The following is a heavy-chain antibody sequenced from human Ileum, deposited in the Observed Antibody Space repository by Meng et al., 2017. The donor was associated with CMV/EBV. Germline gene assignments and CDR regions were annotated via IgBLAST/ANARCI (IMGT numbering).Heavy chain of an antibody. CDR2: IYYNGST. J-gene: IGHJ4*02. V-gene: IGHV4-61*01. D-gene: IGHD1-7*01. Sequence: SETLSPTCTVSGGSVSSGSYYRSWIRQPPGKGLEWIGYIYYNGSTNYNPSLKSRVTISVDTSKNQFSLKLSSVTAADTAVYYCARVRLELHYYFDYWGQGTLVTVSS. CDR3: ARVRLELHYYFDY. CDR1: GGSVSSGSYY.